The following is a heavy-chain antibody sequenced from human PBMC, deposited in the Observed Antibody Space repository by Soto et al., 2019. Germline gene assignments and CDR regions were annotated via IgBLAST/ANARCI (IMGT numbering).Heavy chain of an antibody. D-gene: IGHD5-12*01. CDR1: GYTFTSYA. CDR3: ARLERPGYSGYDFSPWFDP. V-gene: IGHV1-3*01. Sequence: ASVKVSCKASGYTFTSYAMHWVRQAPGQRLEWMGWINAGNGNTKYSQKFQGRVTITRDTSASTAYMELSSLRSEDTAVYYCARLERPGYSGYDFSPWFDPWGQGTLVTVSS. J-gene: IGHJ5*02. CDR2: INAGNGNT.